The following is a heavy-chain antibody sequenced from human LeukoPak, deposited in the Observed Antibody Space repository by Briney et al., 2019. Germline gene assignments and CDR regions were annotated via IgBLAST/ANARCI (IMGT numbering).Heavy chain of an antibody. CDR1: GGSISSYY. D-gene: IGHD1-20*01. CDR2: IYTSGST. CDR3: ARDYITGILDAFDI. V-gene: IGHV4-4*07. Sequence: SETLSLTCTVSGGSISSYYWSWIRQPAGKGLEWIGRIYTSGSTNYNPSLKSRVTMSVGTSKNQFSLKLSSVTTADTAVYYCARDYITGILDAFDIWGQGTMVTVSS. J-gene: IGHJ3*02.